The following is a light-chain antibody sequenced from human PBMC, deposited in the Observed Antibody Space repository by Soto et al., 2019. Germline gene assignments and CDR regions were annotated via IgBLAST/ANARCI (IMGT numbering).Light chain of an antibody. V-gene: IGLV2-14*01. CDR2: DVT. Sequence: QSALTQPASVSGSPGQSITISCTGTSSDVGGYNYVSWYQQHPGEAPKLMIYDVTNRPSGVSNRFSASKSGNTASLTISGLKAEDEADYYCSSYTSSNTLVFGGGTKLTVL. CDR1: SSDVGGYNY. J-gene: IGLJ2*01. CDR3: SSYTSSNTLV.